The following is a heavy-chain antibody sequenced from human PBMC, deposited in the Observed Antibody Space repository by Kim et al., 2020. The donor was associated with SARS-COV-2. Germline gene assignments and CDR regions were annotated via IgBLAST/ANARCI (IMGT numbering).Heavy chain of an antibody. CDR3: AREPRYNFYYYYYGMDV. Sequence: GGSLRLSCAASGFTFSDHYMDWVRQAPGKGLEWVGRTRNKANSYTTEYAASVKGRFTISRDDSKNSLYLQMNSLKTEDTAVYYCAREPRYNFYYYYYGMDVWGQGTTVTVSS. V-gene: IGHV3-72*01. D-gene: IGHD5-12*01. J-gene: IGHJ6*02. CDR1: GFTFSDHY. CDR2: TRNKANSYTT.